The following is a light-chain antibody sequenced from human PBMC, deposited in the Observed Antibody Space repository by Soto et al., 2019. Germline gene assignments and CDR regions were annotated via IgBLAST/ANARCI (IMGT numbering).Light chain of an antibody. V-gene: IGKV1-39*01. J-gene: IGKJ2*01. CDR2: AAS. CDR1: QSISSF. Sequence: DIQMTQSPSSLSASVGDRVTITGRASQSISSFLHWSPQKPGKAPNVLIYAASRLASGVPSRFSGSGSGTDFTLTTSSLQPEDYATYYCQQSYSTPPRYTFGQGPKVDI. CDR3: QQSYSTPPRYT.